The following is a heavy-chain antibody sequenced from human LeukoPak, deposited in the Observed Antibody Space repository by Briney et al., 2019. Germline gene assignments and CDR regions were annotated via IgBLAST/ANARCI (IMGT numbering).Heavy chain of an antibody. D-gene: IGHD3-16*02. CDR3: AADDWGSYRLSP. Sequence: SVKVSCKASGFTFTSSAMQWVRRARGQRLEWIGWIVVGSGNTNYAQKFQERVTITRDMSTSTAYMGLSSLRSEDTAVYYCAADDWGSYRLSPWGQGTLVTVSS. CDR2: IVVGSGNT. CDR1: GFTFTSSA. J-gene: IGHJ5*02. V-gene: IGHV1-58*02.